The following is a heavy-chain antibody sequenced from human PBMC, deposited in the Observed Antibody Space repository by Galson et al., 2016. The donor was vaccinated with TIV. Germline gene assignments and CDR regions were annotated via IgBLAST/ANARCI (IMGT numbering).Heavy chain of an antibody. CDR1: GGSISSRGYY. J-gene: IGHJ3*01. Sequence: TLSLTCTVSGGSISSRGYYWSWIRQHPGKGLEWIGYIYYSGSTYYSPSLKSRLTISLDTSKNQFSLKLNSVTAADTAVYYCVRGLLDTSGYYPPPDAFDLWGLGTMVTVSS. CDR3: VRGLLDTSGYYPPPDAFDL. CDR2: IYYSGST. D-gene: IGHD3-22*01. V-gene: IGHV4-31*03.